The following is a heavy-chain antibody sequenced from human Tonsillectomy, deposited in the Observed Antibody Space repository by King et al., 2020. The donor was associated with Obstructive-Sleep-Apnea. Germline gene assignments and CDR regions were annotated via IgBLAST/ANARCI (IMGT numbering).Heavy chain of an antibody. CDR3: ASKYDVWSGRHYFDY. Sequence: LQLQESGPGLVKPSETLSLTCTVSGGSISSSSYYWGWIRQPPGKGLEWIGSIYYSGITYSNPSLKSRVTISVATSKNQFSLKLSSVTAADTAVYYCASKYDVWSGRHYFDYWGQGTLVTVSS. D-gene: IGHD3-3*01. V-gene: IGHV4-39*07. CDR2: IYYSGIT. CDR1: GGSISSSSYY. J-gene: IGHJ4*02.